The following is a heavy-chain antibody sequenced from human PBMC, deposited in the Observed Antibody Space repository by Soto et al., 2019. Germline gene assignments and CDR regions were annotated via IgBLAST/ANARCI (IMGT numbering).Heavy chain of an antibody. CDR1: GFTFSNYK. V-gene: IGHV3-21*01. CDR3: AKDAPYYYDSSGYYGPFDY. D-gene: IGHD3-22*01. Sequence: GGSLRLSCAVFGFTFSNYKMSWVRQAPGKGLEWVSSVSSTSGYIYYGDSVKGRFTISRDNAKNSLYLQMNSLRAEDTAMYYCAKDAPYYYDSSGYYGPFDYWGQGTLVTVSS. CDR2: VSSTSGYI. J-gene: IGHJ4*02.